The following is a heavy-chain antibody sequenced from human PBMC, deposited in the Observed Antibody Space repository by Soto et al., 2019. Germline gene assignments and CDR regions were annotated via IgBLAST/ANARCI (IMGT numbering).Heavy chain of an antibody. V-gene: IGHV4-34*01. CDR1: DGSVSGYY. CDR3: ARVSGIYYYGMDV. CDR2: INHSGST. J-gene: IGHJ6*02. D-gene: IGHD3-10*01. Sequence: SETLSLTCAVYDGSVSGYYWSWIRQPPGKGLEWIGEINHSGSTNYNPSLKSRVTISVDTSKNQFSLKLSSVTAADTAVYYCARVSGIYYYGMDVWGQGTTVT.